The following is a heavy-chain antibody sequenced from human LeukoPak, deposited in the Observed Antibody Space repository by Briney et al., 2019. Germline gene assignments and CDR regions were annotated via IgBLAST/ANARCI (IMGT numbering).Heavy chain of an antibody. CDR3: AKAAAGTTDPYYYYYGMDV. D-gene: IGHD6-13*01. CDR2: ISGSGGST. J-gene: IGHJ6*02. Sequence: YPGGSLRLSCAASGFTFSSYAMSWVRQAPGKGLEWVSAISGSGGSTYYADSVKGRFTISRDNSKNTLYLQMNSLRAEDTAVYYCAKAAAGTTDPYYYYYGMDVWGQGTTVTVSS. V-gene: IGHV3-23*01. CDR1: GFTFSSYA.